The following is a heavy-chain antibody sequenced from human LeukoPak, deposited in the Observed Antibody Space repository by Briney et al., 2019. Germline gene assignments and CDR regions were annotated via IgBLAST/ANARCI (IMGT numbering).Heavy chain of an antibody. CDR1: GCTFSSYA. CDR3: ARDRDGYNFWADY. D-gene: IGHD5-24*01. J-gene: IGHJ4*02. Sequence: SVKVSCKASGCTFSSYAISWVRQAPGQGLEWMGGIIPIFGTANYAQKFQGRVTITADESTSTAYMELSSLRSEDTAVYYCARDRDGYNFWADYWGQGTLVTVSS. CDR2: IIPIFGTA. V-gene: IGHV1-69*01.